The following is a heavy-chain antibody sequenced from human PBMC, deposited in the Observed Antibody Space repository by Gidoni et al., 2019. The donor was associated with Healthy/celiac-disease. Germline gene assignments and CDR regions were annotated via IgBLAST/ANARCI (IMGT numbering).Heavy chain of an antibody. CDR2: ISYDASNK. D-gene: IGHD1-26*01. V-gene: IGHV3-30-3*01. CDR3: AREGSGSYRGAFDY. CDR1: GFPFSSYA. J-gene: IGHJ4*02. Sequence: QVQLVESGGGVVQPGRSLRLSCAASGFPFSSYAMHWVRKAPGKGLEWLAVISYDASNKYSADSLKGLFTISRDNSKNTLYLQMNSLRAEDTAVYYFAREGSGSYRGAFDYWGQGTLVTVSS.